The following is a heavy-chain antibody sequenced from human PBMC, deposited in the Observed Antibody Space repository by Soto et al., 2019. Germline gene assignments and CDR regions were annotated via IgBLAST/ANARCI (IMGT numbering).Heavy chain of an antibody. Sequence: EVQLVESGGGLVQPGGSLRLSCAASGFIVSSNYMSWVRQAPGKGLEWVSVIYTSGSTYYADSVKGRFTISRDNSKNIVYLQMDSLRAEDTAVYYCARGDGALDVWGQGTLVTVS. D-gene: IGHD3-10*01. CDR2: IYTSGST. V-gene: IGHV3-66*01. CDR3: ARGDGALDV. J-gene: IGHJ3*01. CDR1: GFIVSSNY.